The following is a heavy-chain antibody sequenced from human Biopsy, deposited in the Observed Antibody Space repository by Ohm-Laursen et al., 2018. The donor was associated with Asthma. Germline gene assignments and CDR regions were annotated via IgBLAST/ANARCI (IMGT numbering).Heavy chain of an antibody. CDR1: GGTFSNFA. J-gene: IGHJ6*02. V-gene: IGHV1-69*13. D-gene: IGHD6-19*01. CDR3: ARCQVGYSSGWSLLLKKIYYSGMDV. CDR2: IMTVFGTT. Sequence: AASVKVSCKAPGGTFSNFAISWVRQAPGRGLEWLGGIMTVFGTTNYAQKFQGRVTITADESTSTAYMEVTSLRSEGTAIYYCARCQVGYSSGWSLLLKKIYYSGMDVWGQGTAVTVSS.